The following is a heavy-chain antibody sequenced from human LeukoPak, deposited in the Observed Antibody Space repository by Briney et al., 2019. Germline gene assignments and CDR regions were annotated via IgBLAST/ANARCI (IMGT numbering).Heavy chain of an antibody. J-gene: IGHJ5*02. CDR2: IYHSGST. CDR1: GGSFSRGGYS. D-gene: IGHD3-22*01. V-gene: IGHV4-30-2*01. CDR3: ARIVYYYDSSGYSNWFDP. Sequence: TLSFTCAVSGGSFSRGGYSWGWFRQPPGRGREGIGYIYHSGSTYYNPSLQSRVTISVDRSKNQFSLKLSSVTAADTAVYYCARIVYYYDSSGYSNWFDPWGQGTLVTVSS.